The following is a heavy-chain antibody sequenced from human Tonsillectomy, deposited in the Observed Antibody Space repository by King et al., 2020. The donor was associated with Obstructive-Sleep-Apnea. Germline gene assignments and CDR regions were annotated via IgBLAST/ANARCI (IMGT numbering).Heavy chain of an antibody. CDR3: AREQAAAGTYYFDY. CDR1: GFTFSSYA. D-gene: IGHD6-13*01. V-gene: IGHV3-30-3*01. CDR2: ISYDGSNK. J-gene: IGHJ4*02. Sequence: QLVQSGGGVVQPGRSLRLSCAASGFTFSSYAMHWVRQAPGKGLEWVAVISYDGSNKYYADSVKGRFPIPRDNSKNTLYLQMNSLRAEDTAVYYCAREQAAAGTYYFDYWGQGNLVTVSS.